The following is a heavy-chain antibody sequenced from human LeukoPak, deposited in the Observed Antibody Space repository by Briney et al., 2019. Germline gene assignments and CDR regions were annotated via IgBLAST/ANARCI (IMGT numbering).Heavy chain of an antibody. CDR3: ARGTGEGYTYGRYYFDY. CDR2: IHPNSGGT. D-gene: IGHD5-18*01. CDR1: GYTFTGYY. J-gene: IGHJ4*02. Sequence: ASVKVSCKASGYTFTGYYIHWVRQAPGQGLEWMGWIHPNSGGTDYAQNFQGRVTMTRDTSISTAYVELSRLRSDDTAVYYCARGTGEGYTYGRYYFDYWGQGTLVTVSS. V-gene: IGHV1-2*02.